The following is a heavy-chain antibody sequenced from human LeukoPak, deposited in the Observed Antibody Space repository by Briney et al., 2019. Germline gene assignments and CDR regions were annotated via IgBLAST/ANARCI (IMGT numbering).Heavy chain of an antibody. CDR3: ARPYYDNTDRYFDL. Sequence: PSETLSLTCTVSGGSISSHYWNWIRQPPGKGLEWIGYIYHSGSTNYNPSLKSRVTISGDTSKNQFSLKLSSVTAADTAVYYCARPYYDNTDRYFDLWGRGTLVTVSS. CDR1: GGSISSHY. J-gene: IGHJ2*01. D-gene: IGHD3-22*01. CDR2: IYHSGST. V-gene: IGHV4-59*08.